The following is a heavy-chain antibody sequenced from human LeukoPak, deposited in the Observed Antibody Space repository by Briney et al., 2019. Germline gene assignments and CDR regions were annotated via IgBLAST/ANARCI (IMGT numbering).Heavy chain of an antibody. CDR2: INPSGGST. J-gene: IGHJ4*02. Sequence: GASVKVSCKASDYSFTTYGISWVRQAPGQGLGWMGIINPSGGSTSYAQKFQGRVTMTRDTSTSTVYMELSSLRSEDTAVYYCARSVAAAGIGVDYWGQGTLVTVSS. D-gene: IGHD6-13*01. CDR3: ARSVAAAGIGVDY. CDR1: DYSFTTYG. V-gene: IGHV1-46*01.